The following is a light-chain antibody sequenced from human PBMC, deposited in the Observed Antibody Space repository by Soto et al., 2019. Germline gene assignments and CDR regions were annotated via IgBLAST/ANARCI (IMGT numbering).Light chain of an antibody. Sequence: DVVMTQSPLSLLVTLGQPASISCRSNQSLVHSAVIAYFSRFHQRPGRSPRRLISKVSNRDSGVPARFSGSGSGTDFALKISRVEAEDVGVYYCMQGTHWPITFGQGTRLEIK. CDR2: KVS. V-gene: IGKV2-30*02. CDR3: MQGTHWPIT. CDR1: QSLVHSAVIAY. J-gene: IGKJ5*01.